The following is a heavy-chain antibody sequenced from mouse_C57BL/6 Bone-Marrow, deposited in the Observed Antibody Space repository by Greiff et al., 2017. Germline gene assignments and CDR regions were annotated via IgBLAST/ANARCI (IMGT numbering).Heavy chain of an antibody. CDR2: ISSGGSYT. Sequence: EVQGVESGGDLVKPGGSLKLSCAASGFTFSSYGMSWVRQTPDKRLEWVATISSGGSYTYYPDSVKGRFTISRDNAKNTLYLQMSSLKSEDTAMYYCASLFITTVVAEYFDVWGTGTTVTVAS. D-gene: IGHD1-1*01. J-gene: IGHJ1*03. CDR1: GFTFSSYG. V-gene: IGHV5-6*01. CDR3: ASLFITTVVAEYFDV.